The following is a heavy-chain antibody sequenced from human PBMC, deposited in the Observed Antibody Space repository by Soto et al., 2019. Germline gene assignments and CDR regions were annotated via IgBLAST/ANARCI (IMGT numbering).Heavy chain of an antibody. V-gene: IGHV3-48*02. D-gene: IGHD3-10*01. J-gene: IGHJ6*02. CDR2: ISSSSSTI. CDR3: ARDLTADYGSGSYYNYYYYGMDV. Sequence: PGGSLRLSCAASGFTFSSYSMNWVRQAPGKGPEWVSYISSSSSTIYYADSVKGRFTISRDNAKNSLYLQMNSLRDEDTAVYYCARDLTADYGSGSYYNYYYYGMDVWGQGTTVTVSS. CDR1: GFTFSSYS.